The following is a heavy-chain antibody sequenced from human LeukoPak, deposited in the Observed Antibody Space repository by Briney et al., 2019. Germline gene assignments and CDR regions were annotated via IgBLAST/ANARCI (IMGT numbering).Heavy chain of an antibody. CDR2: ISPSGDIT. Sequence: PGGTLRLSCAASGFIFSSHGMNWVRQAPGKGLEWVSGISPSGDITYYADSVKGRFTISRDNSKNTMYVQMNSLRAEDTAVYYCAKDLQLTEYSSSSGLFDYWGQGTLVTVSS. J-gene: IGHJ4*02. CDR3: AKDLQLTEYSSSSGLFDY. D-gene: IGHD6-6*01. CDR1: GFIFSSHG. V-gene: IGHV3-23*01.